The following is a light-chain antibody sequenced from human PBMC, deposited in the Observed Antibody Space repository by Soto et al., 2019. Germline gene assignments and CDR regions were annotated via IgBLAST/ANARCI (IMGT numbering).Light chain of an antibody. V-gene: IGLV1-44*01. CDR2: SNN. CDR3: AAWDDSLNGHVV. J-gene: IGLJ2*01. CDR1: SSNIGSNT. Sequence: QYVLTQPPSASGTPGQRVTISCSGSSSNIGSNTVNWYQQLPGTAPKVLIYSNNQRPSGVPDRFSGSKSGTSASLAISGLQSEDEADYYCAAWDDSLNGHVVFGGGTKLTVL.